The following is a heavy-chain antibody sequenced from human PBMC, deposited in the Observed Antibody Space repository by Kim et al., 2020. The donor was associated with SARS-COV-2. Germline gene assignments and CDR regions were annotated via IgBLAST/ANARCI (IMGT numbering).Heavy chain of an antibody. Sequence: ASVKVSCKASGYTFTSYGISWVRQAPGQGLEWMGWISAYNGNTNYAQKLQGRVTMTTDTSTSTAYMELRSLRSDDTAVYYCARDLGGATTDAFDIWGQGTMVTVSS. V-gene: IGHV1-18*01. CDR2: ISAYNGNT. CDR1: GYTFTSYG. J-gene: IGHJ3*02. CDR3: ARDLGGATTDAFDI. D-gene: IGHD1-26*01.